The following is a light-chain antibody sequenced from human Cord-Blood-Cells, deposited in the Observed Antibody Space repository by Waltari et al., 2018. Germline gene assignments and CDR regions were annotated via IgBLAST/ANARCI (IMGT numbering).Light chain of an antibody. CDR1: SSNIGAGYD. Sequence: QSVLTQPPSVSGAPGQRVTISCPGSSSNIGAGYDVHWYQQLPGTAPKLLIHGNSNRPSGVPERFAGSKSGTSASLAITGLQAEDEADYYCQSYDSSLSGYVFGTGTKVTVL. CDR3: QSYDSSLSGYV. V-gene: IGLV1-40*01. CDR2: GNS. J-gene: IGLJ1*01.